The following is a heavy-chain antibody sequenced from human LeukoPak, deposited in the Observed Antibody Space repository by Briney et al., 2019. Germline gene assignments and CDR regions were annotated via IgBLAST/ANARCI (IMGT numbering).Heavy chain of an antibody. CDR1: GFTFSDYY. D-gene: IGHD3-3*01. Sequence: GGSLRLSCAASGFTFSDYYMSWIRPAPGKGLEWVSYISSSGSTIYYADSVKGRFTISRDNAKNSLYLQMNSLRAEDTAVYYCAREIDDFWSGYSMDWGQGTLVTVSS. CDR2: ISSSGSTI. CDR3: AREIDDFWSGYSMD. V-gene: IGHV3-11*01. J-gene: IGHJ4*02.